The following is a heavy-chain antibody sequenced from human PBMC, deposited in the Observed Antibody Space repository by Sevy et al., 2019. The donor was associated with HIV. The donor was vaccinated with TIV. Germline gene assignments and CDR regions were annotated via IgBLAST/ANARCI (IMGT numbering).Heavy chain of an antibody. V-gene: IGHV1-69*06. CDR3: ARGPDYSNRGYMDV. CDR1: GGTFSSYA. Sequence: ASVKVSCKASGGTFSSYAISWVRQAPGQELEWMGGIIPIFGTANYAQKFQGRVTITADKSTSTAYMELSSLRSEDTAVYYCARGPDYSNRGYMDVWGKGTTVTVSS. D-gene: IGHD4-4*01. CDR2: IIPIFGTA. J-gene: IGHJ6*03.